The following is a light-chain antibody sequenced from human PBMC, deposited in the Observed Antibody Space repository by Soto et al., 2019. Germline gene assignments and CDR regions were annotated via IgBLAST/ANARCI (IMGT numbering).Light chain of an antibody. CDR1: QSVLYTSNNTNC. CDR3: QQSYSSPRT. V-gene: IGKV4-1*01. CDR2: WAS. J-gene: IGKJ1*01. Sequence: DIVMTQSPDSLAVSLGEMATINCKSSQSVLYTSNNTNCLAWFQQKPGQPPKLLIYWASTRGETDFTLTCSSLQAADVAVCYCQQSYSSPRTFGQGTKVEIK.